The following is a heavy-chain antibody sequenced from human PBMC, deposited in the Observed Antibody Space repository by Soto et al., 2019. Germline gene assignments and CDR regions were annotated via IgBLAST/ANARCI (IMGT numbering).Heavy chain of an antibody. CDR2: INAGNGNT. V-gene: IGHV1-3*01. J-gene: IGHJ4*02. Sequence: ASVKVSCKASGYTFTSYAMHWVRQAPGQRLEWMGWINAGNGNTKYSQKFQGRVTITRDTSASTAYMELSSLRSEDTAVYYCARDGGPLGYCSSTSCYTGDYWGQGTLVTVSS. CDR1: GYTFTSYA. D-gene: IGHD2-2*02. CDR3: ARDGGPLGYCSSTSCYTGDY.